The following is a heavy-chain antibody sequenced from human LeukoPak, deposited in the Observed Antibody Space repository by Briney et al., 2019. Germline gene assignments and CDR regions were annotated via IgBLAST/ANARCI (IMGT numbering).Heavy chain of an antibody. V-gene: IGHV3-30-3*01. Sequence: PGGSLRLSCAASGFTFSSYAMHWVRQAPGKGLEWVAVISYDGSNKYYADSVKGRFTISRDNSKNTLYLQMNSLRAEDTDVYYCARDEGGYYDSSGYYWTSEGFDYWGQGTLVTVSS. J-gene: IGHJ4*02. CDR2: ISYDGSNK. D-gene: IGHD3-22*01. CDR1: GFTFSSYA. CDR3: ARDEGGYYDSSGYYWTSEGFDY.